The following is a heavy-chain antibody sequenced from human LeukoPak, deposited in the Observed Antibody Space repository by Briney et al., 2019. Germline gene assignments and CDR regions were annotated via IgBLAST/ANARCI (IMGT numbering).Heavy chain of an antibody. CDR1: GFTFSSYG. D-gene: IGHD3-3*01. V-gene: IGHV3-30*18. CDR2: ISYDGSNK. CDR3: AKGGIFWSGYYSEVHYGMDV. J-gene: IGHJ6*02. Sequence: GGSLRLSCAASGFTFSSYGMLWVRQAPGKGREWVAVISYDGSNKYYADSVKGRFTISRDNSKNTLYLQMNSLRAEDTAVYYCAKGGIFWSGYYSEVHYGMDVWGQGTTVTVSS.